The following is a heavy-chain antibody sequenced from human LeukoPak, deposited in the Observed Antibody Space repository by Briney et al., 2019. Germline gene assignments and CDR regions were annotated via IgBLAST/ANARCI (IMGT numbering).Heavy chain of an antibody. CDR1: GFTFSSYE. V-gene: IGHV3-21*01. CDR2: ISSSSSYI. J-gene: IGHJ4*02. D-gene: IGHD3-10*01. Sequence: GGSLRLSCAASGFTFSSYEMNWVRQAPGKGLEWVSSISSSSSYIYYADSVKGRFTISRDNAKNSLYLQMNSLRAEDTAVYYCAGGSGWLGELLPFDYWGQGTLVTVSS. CDR3: AGGSGWLGELLPFDY.